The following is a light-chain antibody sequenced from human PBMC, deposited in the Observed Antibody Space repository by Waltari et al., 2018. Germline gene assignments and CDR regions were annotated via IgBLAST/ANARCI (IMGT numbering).Light chain of an antibody. CDR1: SDINVGDSI. Sequence: QPVLTQPPSSSASPGESARLTCTLPSDINVGDSIIYWYQQKPGSPPRFLLYYNSDSEKAQGSGVPSRFSGSKDASANAGILLISGLQSEDEADYYCMFWPSNVWVFGGGTKLTVL. V-gene: IGLV5-37*01. CDR2: YNSDSEK. J-gene: IGLJ3*02. CDR3: MFWPSNVWV.